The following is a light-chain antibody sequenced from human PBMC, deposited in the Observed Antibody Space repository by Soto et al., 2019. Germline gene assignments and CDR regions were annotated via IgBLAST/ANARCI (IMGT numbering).Light chain of an antibody. J-gene: IGLJ2*01. CDR2: EGS. V-gene: IGLV2-23*01. CDR1: SSDVGSYNL. Sequence: QSALTQPASVSGSPGQSITISCTGTSSDVGSYNLVSWYQQHPGKAPKLMIYEGSKRPSGVSNRVSGSKSGNTASLTISGLQAEDEADYYCCSYAGSLVFGGGTKLTVL. CDR3: CSYAGSLV.